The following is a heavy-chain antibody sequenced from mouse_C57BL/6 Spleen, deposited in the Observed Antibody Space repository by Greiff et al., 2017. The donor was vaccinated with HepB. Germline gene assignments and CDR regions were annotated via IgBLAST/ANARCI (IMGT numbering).Heavy chain of an antibody. D-gene: IGHD2-4*01. Sequence: QVQLQQPGAELVKPGASVKLSCKASGYTFTSYWMQWVKQRPGQGLEWIGEIDPSDSYTNYNQKFKGKATLTVDTSSSTAYMQLSSLTSEDSAVYYCARRDYDYSYYAMDYWGQGTSVTVSS. CDR3: ARRDYDYSYYAMDY. V-gene: IGHV1-50*01. CDR2: IDPSDSYT. CDR1: GYTFTSYW. J-gene: IGHJ4*01.